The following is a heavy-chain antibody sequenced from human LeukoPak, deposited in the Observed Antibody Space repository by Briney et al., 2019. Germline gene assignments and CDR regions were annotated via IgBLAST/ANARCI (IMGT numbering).Heavy chain of an antibody. CDR3: ARLDLYRRFDP. D-gene: IGHD2-8*01. V-gene: IGHV1-2*02. Sequence: ASVKVSCKASGYIFTGYYMHWVRQAPGQGLEWMGWINPNSGGTNYAQKFQGRVTMTRDTSISTAYLQWSSLKASDTAMYYCARLDLYRRFDPWGQGTLVTVSS. CDR1: GYIFTGYY. J-gene: IGHJ5*02. CDR2: INPNSGGT.